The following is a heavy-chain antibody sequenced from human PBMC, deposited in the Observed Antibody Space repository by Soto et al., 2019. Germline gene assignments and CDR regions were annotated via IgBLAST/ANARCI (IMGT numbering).Heavy chain of an antibody. CDR3: ARAEYSSSFDAFDI. D-gene: IGHD6-6*01. CDR1: SGSISSSNW. J-gene: IGHJ3*02. V-gene: IGHV4-4*02. Sequence: SETLSLTCAVSSGSISSSNWWSWVRQPPGKGLEWIGEIYHSGSTNYNPSLKSRVTISVDKSKNQFSLKLSSVIAADTAVYYCARAEYSSSFDAFDIWGQGTMVTVSS. CDR2: IYHSGST.